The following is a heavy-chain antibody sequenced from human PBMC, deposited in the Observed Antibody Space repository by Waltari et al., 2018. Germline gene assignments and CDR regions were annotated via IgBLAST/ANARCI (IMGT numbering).Heavy chain of an antibody. Sequence: QVQLVQSGAEVKKPGASVKVSCKASGYTFTGYYMHWVRQATGQGLEWMGWINPNSGGTNYAQKFQGRVTMTRDTSISTAYMELSRLRSDDTAVYYCARQIAAAAVYYYYGMDVWGQGTTVTVSS. CDR2: INPNSGGT. V-gene: IGHV1-2*02. CDR1: GYTFTGYY. D-gene: IGHD6-13*01. J-gene: IGHJ6*02. CDR3: ARQIAAAAVYYYYGMDV.